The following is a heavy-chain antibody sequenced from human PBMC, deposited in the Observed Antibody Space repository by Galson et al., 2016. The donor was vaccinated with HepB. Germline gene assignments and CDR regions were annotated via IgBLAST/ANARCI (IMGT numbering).Heavy chain of an antibody. Sequence: SLRLSCAATGFPFSNYGMHWGRQAPGKGLGWAAVISYDGTKKYYADSVKGRFTISRDNSKNTLYLQMNSLRVEDTAVYYCAWGMVFARHWGQGTLVTVSS. CDR2: ISYDGTKK. D-gene: IGHD2-8*01. J-gene: IGHJ4*02. V-gene: IGHV3-30*03. CDR3: AWGMVFARH. CDR1: GFPFSNYG.